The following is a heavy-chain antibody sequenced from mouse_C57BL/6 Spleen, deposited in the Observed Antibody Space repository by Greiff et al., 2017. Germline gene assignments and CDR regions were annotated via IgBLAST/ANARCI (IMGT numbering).Heavy chain of an antibody. Sequence: VQLVESGPELVKPGASVKISCKASGYAFSSSWMNWVKQRPGKGLEWIGRIYPGDGDTNYNGKFKGKATLTADKSSSTAYMQLSSLTSEDSAVYFCARSDGYYDYYAMDYWGQGTSVTVSS. J-gene: IGHJ4*01. CDR2: IYPGDGDT. CDR1: GYAFSSSW. CDR3: ARSDGYYDYYAMDY. D-gene: IGHD2-3*01. V-gene: IGHV1-82*01.